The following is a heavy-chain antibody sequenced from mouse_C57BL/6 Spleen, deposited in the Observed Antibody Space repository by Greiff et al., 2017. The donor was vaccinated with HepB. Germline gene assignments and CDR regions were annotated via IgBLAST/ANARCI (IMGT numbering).Heavy chain of an antibody. CDR1: GYTFTSYW. Sequence: VQLQQPGAELVKPGASVKLSCKASGYTFTSYWMQWVKQRPGQGLEWIGEIDPSDSYTNYNQKFKGKATLTVDTSSSTAYMQLSSLTSEDSAVYYCATTVSYYFDYWGQGTTLTVSS. CDR3: ATTVSYYFDY. D-gene: IGHD1-1*01. CDR2: IDPSDSYT. J-gene: IGHJ2*01. V-gene: IGHV1-50*01.